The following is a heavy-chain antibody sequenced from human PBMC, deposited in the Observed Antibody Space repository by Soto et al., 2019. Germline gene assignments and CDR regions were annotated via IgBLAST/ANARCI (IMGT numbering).Heavy chain of an antibody. V-gene: IGHV1-3*01. J-gene: IGHJ6*02. Sequence: ASVKVSCKAAGGTFTSWSMHWVGQAPGQRLEWMGWINAGNGNTKYSQKFRGRVTITRDTSASTAYMELSSLRSEDTAVYYCAAGTSLGILTGDYYYYGMDVWGQGTTVTVSS. CDR1: GGTFTSWS. CDR3: AAGTSLGILTGDYYYYGMDV. D-gene: IGHD3-9*01. CDR2: INAGNGNT.